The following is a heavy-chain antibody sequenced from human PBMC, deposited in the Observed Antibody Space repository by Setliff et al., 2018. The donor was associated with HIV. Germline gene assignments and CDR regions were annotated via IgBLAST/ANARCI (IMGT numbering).Heavy chain of an antibody. CDR2: ISAYNGNT. Sequence: VSCKASGYTFTSYGISWVRQAPGQGLEWMGWISAYNGNTNYAQKLQGRVTMTTDTSTSTAYMELRSLRSDDTAVYYWARDSNMVAVVGRGRSGGGHWGQGTLVTVSS. CDR3: ARDSNMVAVVGRGRSGGGH. V-gene: IGHV1-18*01. J-gene: IGHJ4*02. D-gene: IGHD6-19*01. CDR1: GYTFTSYG.